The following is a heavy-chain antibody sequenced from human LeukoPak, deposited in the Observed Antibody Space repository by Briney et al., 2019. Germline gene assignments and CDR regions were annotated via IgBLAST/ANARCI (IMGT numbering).Heavy chain of an antibody. V-gene: IGHV1-2*02. J-gene: IGHJ4*02. CDR2: MNPNSGDT. CDR1: GYTFADYY. CDR3: ARDWSIVGALRS. D-gene: IGHD1-26*01. Sequence: ASVKVSCKASGYTFADYYIHWVRQAPGQGLEWVGWMNPNSGDTNYARSFQGRVTMTRDTSISTAYMELSRLRSDDTAVYYCARDWSIVGALRSWGQGTLVTVSS.